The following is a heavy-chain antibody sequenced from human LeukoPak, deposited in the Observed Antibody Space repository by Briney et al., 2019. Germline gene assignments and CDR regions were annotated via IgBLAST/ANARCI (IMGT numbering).Heavy chain of an antibody. D-gene: IGHD1-14*01. CDR2: IRYDGSNK. J-gene: IGHJ4*02. CDR1: GFTFSTYG. CDR3: AKDSSLSLISGYYFDY. Sequence: GGSLRLSCAASGFTFSTYGMHWVRQAPGKGLEWVAFIRYDGSNKYYADSVKGRFTISRDNSKNTLYLQMNSLRAEDTAVYYCAKDSSLSLISGYYFDYWGQGTLVTVSS. V-gene: IGHV3-30*02.